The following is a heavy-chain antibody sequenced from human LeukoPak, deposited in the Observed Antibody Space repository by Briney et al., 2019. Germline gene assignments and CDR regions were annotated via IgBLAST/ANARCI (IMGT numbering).Heavy chain of an antibody. J-gene: IGHJ3*02. V-gene: IGHV3-11*01. CDR3: GRDFGLTGTKRSFDI. CDR1: GSTFSDYY. D-gene: IGHD1-7*01. Sequence: GGSLRLSCAASGSTFSDYYMGWIRQAPGKGLEWVSYISGSGSTIYYADSVKGRFTISRDNAKNSLYLQMNSLRAEDTAVYYCGRDFGLTGTKRSFDIWGQGTMVTVSS. CDR2: ISGSGSTI.